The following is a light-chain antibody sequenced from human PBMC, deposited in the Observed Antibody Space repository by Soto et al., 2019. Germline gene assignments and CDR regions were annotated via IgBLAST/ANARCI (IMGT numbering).Light chain of an antibody. J-gene: IGLJ2*01. Sequence: ALTQPASVSGSPGQSITISCTGTSSDVGAYNFVSWYQQHPGKAPKLMIYDVTNRPSGVSSRFSGSKSGNTASLAISGLQAEDEADYYCSSYTTSNTLVFGGGTKVTVL. CDR1: SSDVGAYNF. V-gene: IGLV2-14*03. CDR2: DVT. CDR3: SSYTTSNTLV.